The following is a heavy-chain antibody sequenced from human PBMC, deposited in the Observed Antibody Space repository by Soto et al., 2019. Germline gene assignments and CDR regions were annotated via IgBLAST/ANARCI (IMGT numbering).Heavy chain of an antibody. CDR2: ISSNGGNT. CDR1: GFIFSSCA. Sequence: GGSLRLSCSASGFIFSSCAMHWVRQTPGKGLEYVSAISSNGGNTYYADSVKDRFNISRDNSKNMLYLQMSSLRPEDTAVYYCVKGGSSSGWHLYDAFDVWGQGTMVTVSS. CDR3: VKGGSSSGWHLYDAFDV. D-gene: IGHD6-19*01. J-gene: IGHJ3*01. V-gene: IGHV3-64D*06.